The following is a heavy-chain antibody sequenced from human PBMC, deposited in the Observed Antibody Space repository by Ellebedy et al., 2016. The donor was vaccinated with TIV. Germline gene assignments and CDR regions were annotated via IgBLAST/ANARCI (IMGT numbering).Heavy chain of an antibody. CDR2: IRQEGDEI. J-gene: IGHJ5*02. CDR3: ARRASYGDYAVQVNPWFDP. V-gene: IGHV3-7*01. D-gene: IGHD4-17*01. Sequence: GESLKISCAASGFNFRSYWMTWVRQAPGKGLEWVAKIRQEGDEIYYVESVKGRFTITRDNAKNSLFLQLNSLRVEDTAVYYCARRASYGDYAVQVNPWFDPWGQGTLVTVSS. CDR1: GFNFRSYW.